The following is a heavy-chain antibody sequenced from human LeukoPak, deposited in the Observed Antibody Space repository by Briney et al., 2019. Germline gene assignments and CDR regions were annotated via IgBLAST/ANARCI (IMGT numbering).Heavy chain of an antibody. J-gene: IGHJ4*02. V-gene: IGHV3-23*01. CDR3: AKGGKWDVTPFDY. CDR1: GFTFTSYS. Sequence: GGSLRLSCAASGFTFTSYSMNWVRQAPGKGLEWVSTISGGGGSTYYADSVKGRFTISRDKSKNTLYLQVNSLRAEETAVYYCAKGGKWDVTPFDYWGQGTLVTVSS. CDR2: ISGGGGST. D-gene: IGHD1-26*01.